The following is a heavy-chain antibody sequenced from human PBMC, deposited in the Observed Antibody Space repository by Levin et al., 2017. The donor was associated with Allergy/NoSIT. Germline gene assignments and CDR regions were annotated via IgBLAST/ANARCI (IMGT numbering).Heavy chain of an antibody. CDR1: GYTFTGYY. CDR3: ARDRDYYDSTPGY. Sequence: ASVKVSCKASGYTFTGYYMHWVRQAPGQGLEWMGWINPNSGGTNYAQKFQGRVTMTRDTSISTAYMELSRLRSDDTAVYYCARDRDYYDSTPGYWGQGTLVTVSS. V-gene: IGHV1-2*02. CDR2: INPNSGGT. D-gene: IGHD3-22*01. J-gene: IGHJ4*02.